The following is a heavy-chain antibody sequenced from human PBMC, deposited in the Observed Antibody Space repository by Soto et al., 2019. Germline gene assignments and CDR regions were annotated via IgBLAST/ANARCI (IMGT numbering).Heavy chain of an antibody. D-gene: IGHD3-16*01. CDR2: MNPNSGNT. Sequence: GASVKVSCKASGYTFSSYDINWVRQATGQGLEWMGRMNPNSGNTGYAQKFQGRVTMTRNTSISTAYMELSSLRSEDTAVYYCARGKVNTSVYYGMDVWGQGTTVTVSS. V-gene: IGHV1-8*01. J-gene: IGHJ6*02. CDR3: ARGKVNTSVYYGMDV. CDR1: GYTFSSYD.